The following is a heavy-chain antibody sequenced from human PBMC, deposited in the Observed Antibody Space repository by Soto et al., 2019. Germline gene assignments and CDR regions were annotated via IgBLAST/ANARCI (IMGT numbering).Heavy chain of an antibody. V-gene: IGHV4-59*08. CDR3: ARPSVAGTWGTFDY. J-gene: IGHJ4*02. Sequence: SETLSLTCTVSGGSISTYYWSWIRQPPGKGLEWIGHVYYSGTTNYNASLKSRVTMSVDTSRNYFSLKLTSVTAADTAVYYCARPSVAGTWGTFDYWGQGTLVTVSS. D-gene: IGHD6-19*01. CDR2: VYYSGTT. CDR1: GGSISTYY.